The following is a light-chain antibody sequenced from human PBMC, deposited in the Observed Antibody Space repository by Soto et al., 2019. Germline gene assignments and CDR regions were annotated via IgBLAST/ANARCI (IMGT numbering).Light chain of an antibody. Sequence: DIQMTQSPSTLSGSVGDRVTITCRASQTISSWLAWYQQKPGKAPKLLIYKASTLKSGVPSRFRGSGPGTEFTLTISSLQPDDFATYYCQHYNSYSEAFGQGTKVELK. J-gene: IGKJ1*01. CDR3: QHYNSYSEA. CDR2: KAS. CDR1: QTISSW. V-gene: IGKV1-5*03.